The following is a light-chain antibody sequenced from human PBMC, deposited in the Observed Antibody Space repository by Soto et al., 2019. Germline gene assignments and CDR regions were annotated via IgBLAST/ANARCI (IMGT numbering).Light chain of an antibody. CDR1: QSVLYSSNHKNY. J-gene: IGKJ2*01. CDR3: QQYESTPPT. Sequence: DIVMTQSPDSLAVSLGERATINCKSSQSVLYSSNHKNYLAWYQQRPGQPPKLLIYWASTRESGVPDRFSGSGSGTDFTLTITSLQAEDVAVYYCQQYESTPPTFGQGTKLDI. V-gene: IGKV4-1*01. CDR2: WAS.